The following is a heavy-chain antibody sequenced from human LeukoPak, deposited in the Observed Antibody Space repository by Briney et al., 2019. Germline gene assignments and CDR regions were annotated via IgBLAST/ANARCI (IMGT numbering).Heavy chain of an antibody. Sequence: PGGSLRLSCAASGFTFSSYGMSWVRQAPGKGLEWVSAISGSGGSTYYADSVKGRFTITRDNSRNTLYLQMNSLRVEDTAVYYCAKDKEDAFDIWGQGTMVIVSS. CDR3: AKDKEDAFDI. CDR1: GFTFSSYG. V-gene: IGHV3-23*01. CDR2: ISGSGGST. J-gene: IGHJ3*02.